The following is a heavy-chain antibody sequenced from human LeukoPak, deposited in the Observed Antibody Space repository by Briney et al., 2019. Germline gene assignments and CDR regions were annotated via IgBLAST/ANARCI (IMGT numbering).Heavy chain of an antibody. CDR3: ARSDGYGLIGI. CDR1: GGSISSSSSY. Sequence: PSETLSLTCSVSGGSISSSSSYWGWIRQPPGKGLEWIGSIYYSGSSFDNPALKSRVTISVDTSKNHFSLNLSSVTAADTAVYYCARSDGYGLIGIWGQGTMVTVSS. CDR2: IYYSGSS. D-gene: IGHD3-10*01. V-gene: IGHV4-39*07. J-gene: IGHJ3*02.